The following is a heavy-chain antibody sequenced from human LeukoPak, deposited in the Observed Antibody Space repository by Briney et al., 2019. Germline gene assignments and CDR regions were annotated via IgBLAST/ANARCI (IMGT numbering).Heavy chain of an antibody. CDR2: ISYDGSNK. V-gene: IGHV3-30*19. CDR1: GFTFSTYG. CDR3: ARDLRAIVLMVYVYGDDPGYMDV. D-gene: IGHD2-8*01. J-gene: IGHJ6*03. Sequence: GGSLRLSCAASGFTFSTYGMHWVRQAPGKGLEWVAVISYDGSNKYYADSVKGRFTISRDNSKNTLYLQMNSLRAEDTAVYYCARDLRAIVLMVYVYGDDPGYMDVWGKGTTVTVSS.